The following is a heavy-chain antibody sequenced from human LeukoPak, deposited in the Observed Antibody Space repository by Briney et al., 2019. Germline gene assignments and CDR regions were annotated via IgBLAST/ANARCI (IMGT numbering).Heavy chain of an antibody. V-gene: IGHV4-31*03. D-gene: IGHD6-13*01. CDR2: IYYSGST. Sequence: PSETLSLTCTVSGGSISSGGYYWSWIRQHPGKGLEWIGYIYYSGSTYYNPSLKSRVTISVDTSKNQFSLKLSSVTAADTAVYYCARGEGTATYFDYWGQGTLVTVSS. CDR1: GGSISSGGYY. J-gene: IGHJ4*02. CDR3: ARGEGTATYFDY.